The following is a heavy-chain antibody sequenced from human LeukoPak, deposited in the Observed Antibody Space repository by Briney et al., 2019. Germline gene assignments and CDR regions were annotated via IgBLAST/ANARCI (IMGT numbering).Heavy chain of an antibody. V-gene: IGHV3-7*01. D-gene: IGHD6-6*01. CDR1: GFTFSSHW. Sequence: GGSLRLSCAASGFTFSSHWMSWVRQAPGKGLEWVANIKQDGSEKYYVDSVKGRFTISRDNAKNSLYLQMNSLRAEDTAVYYCARAWVSSGAFDIWGQGTMVTVSS. CDR3: ARAWVSSGAFDI. J-gene: IGHJ3*02. CDR2: IKQDGSEK.